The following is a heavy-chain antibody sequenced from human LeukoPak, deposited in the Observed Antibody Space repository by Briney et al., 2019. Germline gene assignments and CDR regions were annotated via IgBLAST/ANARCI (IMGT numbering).Heavy chain of an antibody. V-gene: IGHV3-48*03. CDR3: ATRRELRA. J-gene: IGHJ5*01. D-gene: IGHD1-26*01. CDR2: ISTSGTSI. Sequence: GGSLRLSCAASGFTFSTYEMNWVRQAPGKGLEWISYISTSGTSIYYADFVKGRFTISRDNAKNLLYLQMNSLRADDTAVYYCATRRELRAWGHGTLVTVSS. CDR1: GFTFSTYE.